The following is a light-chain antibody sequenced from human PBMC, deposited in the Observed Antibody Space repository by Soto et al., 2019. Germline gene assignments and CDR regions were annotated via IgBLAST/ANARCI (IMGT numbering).Light chain of an antibody. V-gene: IGKV3-15*01. J-gene: IGKJ1*01. CDR3: KQYNNWPPWT. CDR2: VAS. CDR1: QSVSSN. Sequence: EIVMTQSPATLSVSPGERATLSCRASQSVSSNLAWYQQKPGQAPRLLIYVASTRATGIPARFRGSGSGTEFTLTISSLQSEDFAVYYCKQYNNWPPWTFGQGTKVEIK.